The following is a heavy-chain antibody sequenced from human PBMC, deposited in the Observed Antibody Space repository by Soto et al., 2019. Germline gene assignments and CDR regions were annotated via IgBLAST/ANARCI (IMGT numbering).Heavy chain of an antibody. CDR2: IDHDGPT. V-gene: IGHV3-74*01. CDR3: VRDSHGDY. CDR1: GFIFSNYW. Sequence: EVQLVESGGGLVQPGGSLRLSCAGSGFIFSNYWMHWVRQAPGKGLEWVSRIDHDGPTDYADSVRGRFTISRDNAERTLYLQMNSMRPEDTAVYYCVRDSHGDYWGHGTLVTVSS. J-gene: IGHJ4*01.